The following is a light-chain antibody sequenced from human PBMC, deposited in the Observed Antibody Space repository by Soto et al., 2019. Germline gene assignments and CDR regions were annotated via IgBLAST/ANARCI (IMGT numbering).Light chain of an antibody. V-gene: IGLV2-14*01. Sequence: QSVLTQPASVSGSPGQSITISCTGTSSDIGGYNYVSWYQHHPGRAPKLMIYEVSNRPSGVSNRFSGSQSGNTASLTISGLQAEDEADYSCSSKRSSSTPFVFGTGTKLTVL. CDR1: SSDIGGYNY. J-gene: IGLJ1*01. CDR3: SSKRSSSTPFV. CDR2: EVS.